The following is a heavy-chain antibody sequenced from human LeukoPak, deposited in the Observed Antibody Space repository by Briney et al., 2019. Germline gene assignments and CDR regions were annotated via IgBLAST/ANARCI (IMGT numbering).Heavy chain of an antibody. CDR1: GGSISSYF. V-gene: IGHV4-59*01. Sequence: SETLSLTCTVSGGSISSYFWSWIRQPPGKGLEGIGYIYYSGSTKYNTSLKSPLPISVDTSKNQFSLRLRSVTAADTAVYYCARRPPDMVGFDYWGQGTLVTVSS. J-gene: IGHJ4*02. D-gene: IGHD5-18*01. CDR2: IYYSGST. CDR3: ARRPPDMVGFDY.